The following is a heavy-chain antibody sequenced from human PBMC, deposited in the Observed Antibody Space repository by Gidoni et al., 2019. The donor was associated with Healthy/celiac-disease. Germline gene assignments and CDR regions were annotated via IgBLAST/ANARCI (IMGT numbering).Heavy chain of an antibody. Sequence: QVQLVESGGGVVQPGRSLRLSCAASGFTFSSYGMHWVRQAPGKGLEWVAVISYDGSNKYYADSVKGRFTISRDNSKNTLYLQMNSLRAEDTAVYYCAKDLGLELRYYYYGMDVWGQGTTVTVSS. V-gene: IGHV3-30*18. CDR3: AKDLGLELRYYYYGMDV. CDR2: ISYDGSNK. D-gene: IGHD1-7*01. J-gene: IGHJ6*02. CDR1: GFTFSSYG.